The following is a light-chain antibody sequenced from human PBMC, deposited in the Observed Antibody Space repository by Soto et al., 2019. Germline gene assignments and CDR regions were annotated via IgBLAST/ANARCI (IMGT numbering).Light chain of an antibody. CDR1: QSVNNF. J-gene: IGKJ1*01. CDR3: QQSNSYSA. CDR2: EAS. V-gene: IGKV3-11*01. Sequence: IVLTQSPSTLSLSQGERATLSCRASQSVNNFLAWYQQRPGQAPRLLMYEASNRATGVPARFSGSGSGTEFTLTISSLQPDDLATYYCQQSNSYSAFGQGTKVDIK.